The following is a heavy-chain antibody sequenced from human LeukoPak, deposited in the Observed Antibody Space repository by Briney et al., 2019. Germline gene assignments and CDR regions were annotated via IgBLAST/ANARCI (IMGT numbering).Heavy chain of an antibody. CDR2: IYYSGST. D-gene: IGHD3-22*01. J-gene: IGHJ3*02. CDR3: ARVTYYYDSSGYYPQRVDAFDI. Sequence: PSETLSLTCTVSGGSISSSSYYWGWIRQPPGKGLEWIGSIYYSGSTYYNPSLKSRVTISVDTSKNQFSLKLSSVTAADTAVYYCARVTYYYDSSGYYPQRVDAFDIWGQGTMVTVSS. V-gene: IGHV4-39*07. CDR1: GGSISSSSYY.